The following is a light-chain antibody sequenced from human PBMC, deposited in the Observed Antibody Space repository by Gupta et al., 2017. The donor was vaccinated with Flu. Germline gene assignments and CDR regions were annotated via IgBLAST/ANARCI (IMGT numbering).Light chain of an antibody. CDR3: GTWDDSLSAVV. Sequence: QSVLTQPPSVSPAPGQKVTFSCSGSSSNIGVNDVSWYQQHPGTAPKIIIYDNDQRPSGIPDRFTGSKSGTSATLGITGLQTGDEADYYCGTWDDSLSAVVFGGGTKLAVL. CDR1: SSNIGVND. J-gene: IGLJ2*01. V-gene: IGLV1-51*01. CDR2: DND.